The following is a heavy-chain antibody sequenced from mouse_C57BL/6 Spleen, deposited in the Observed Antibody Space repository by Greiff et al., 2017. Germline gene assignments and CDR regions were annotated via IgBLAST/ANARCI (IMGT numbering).Heavy chain of an antibody. CDR3: ASDDEGYAMDY. CDR2: INPYNGDT. V-gene: IGHV1-20*01. J-gene: IGHJ4*01. CDR1: GYSFTGYF. Sequence: EVQLQQSGPELVKPGASVKISCKASGYSFTGYFMNWVMQSHGKSLEWIGRINPYNGDTFYNQKFKGKATLTVDKSSSTAHMELRSLTSEDSAVYYCASDDEGYAMDYWGQGTSVTVSS. D-gene: IGHD2-12*01.